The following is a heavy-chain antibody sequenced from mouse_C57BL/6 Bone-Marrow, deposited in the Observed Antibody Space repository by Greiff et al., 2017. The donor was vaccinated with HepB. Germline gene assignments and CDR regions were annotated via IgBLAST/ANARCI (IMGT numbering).Heavy chain of an antibody. CDR3: AIWPLYYYGRVYYAMDY. J-gene: IGHJ4*01. CDR1: GYTFTSYW. D-gene: IGHD1-1*01. CDR2: INPSSGYT. Sequence: VQLQQSGAELAKPGASVKLSCKASGYTFTSYWMHWVKQRPGQGLEWIGYINPSSGYTKYNQKFKDKATLTADKSSSTAYMQLSSLTYEDSAVYYCAIWPLYYYGRVYYAMDYWGQGTSVTVSS. V-gene: IGHV1-7*01.